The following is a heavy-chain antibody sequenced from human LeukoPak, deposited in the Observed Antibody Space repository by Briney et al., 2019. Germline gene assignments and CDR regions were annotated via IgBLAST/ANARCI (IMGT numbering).Heavy chain of an antibody. V-gene: IGHV4-34*01. J-gene: IGHJ4*02. D-gene: IGHD3-22*01. CDR1: GGSFSGYY. Sequence: SETLSLTCAVYGGSFSGYYWSWIRQPPGKGLEWIGEINHSGSTNYNPSLKSRVTISVDTSKNQFSLKLSSVTAADTAVYYCARSRYYYDSSGLFDCWGQGTLVTVSS. CDR2: INHSGST. CDR3: ARSRYYYDSSGLFDC.